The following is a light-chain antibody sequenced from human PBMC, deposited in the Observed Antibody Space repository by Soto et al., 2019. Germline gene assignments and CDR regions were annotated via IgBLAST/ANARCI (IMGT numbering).Light chain of an antibody. V-gene: IGLV2-14*03. CDR1: SSDVGGYNF. Sequence: QSALTQPASVSGSPGQSITISCTGTSSDVGGYNFVSWYQHHPDKAPKLLIYGVTNRPPGVSTRFSGSKSGNTASLTISGLQAADEAHYYCRSYTRNTTAHLVLGGGTKLTVL. CDR3: RSYTRNTTAHLV. J-gene: IGLJ2*01. CDR2: GVT.